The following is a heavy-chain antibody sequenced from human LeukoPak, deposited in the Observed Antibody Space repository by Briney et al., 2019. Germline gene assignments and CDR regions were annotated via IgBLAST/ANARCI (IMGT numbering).Heavy chain of an antibody. CDR1: GGSISSYY. CDR2: IYYSGST. J-gene: IGHJ5*02. D-gene: IGHD3-9*01. Sequence: SETLSLTCTVSGGSISSYYWSWIRQPPGKGLQWIGNIYYSGSTYYNPSLKSRVTISVDTSKNQFSLKLSSVTAADTAVYYCSESRRSFDWFDPWGQGTLVTVSS. CDR3: SESRRSFDWFDP. V-gene: IGHV4-59*04.